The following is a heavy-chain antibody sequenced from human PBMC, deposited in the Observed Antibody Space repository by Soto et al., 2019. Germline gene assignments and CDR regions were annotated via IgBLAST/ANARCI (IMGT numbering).Heavy chain of an antibody. CDR1: GFTFSYYT. Sequence: GGSLRLSCAASGFTFSYYTMHWVRQAPGKGLEWVALTAYDGSNKYYADSVRGRFSISRDNSKNTLYLQMNSLRPEDTAVYYCARDIVRSGSLALDYWGQGALVPVSS. J-gene: IGHJ4*02. CDR3: ARDIVRSGSLALDY. V-gene: IGHV3-30-3*01. D-gene: IGHD1-26*01. CDR2: TAYDGSNK.